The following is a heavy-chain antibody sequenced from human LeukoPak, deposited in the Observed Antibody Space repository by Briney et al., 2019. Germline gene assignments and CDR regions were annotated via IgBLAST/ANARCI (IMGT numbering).Heavy chain of an antibody. Sequence: GRSLRLSCAASGFTFSSHGMHWVRRAPGKGLEWVATIRYDGSKKWYAESVRGRFTISRDNSRNTLYLQMNSLRVEDTAVYYCAYSTKNYDYAMDVWGQGTTVTVSS. CDR2: IRYDGSKK. CDR3: AYSTKNYDYAMDV. D-gene: IGHD2/OR15-2a*01. J-gene: IGHJ6*02. V-gene: IGHV3-33*01. CDR1: GFTFSSHG.